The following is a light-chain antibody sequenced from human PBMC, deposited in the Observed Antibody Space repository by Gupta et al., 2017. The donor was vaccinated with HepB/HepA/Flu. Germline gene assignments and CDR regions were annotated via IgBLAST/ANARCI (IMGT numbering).Light chain of an antibody. J-gene: IGLJ1*01. CDR1: SSDVGSHNS. V-gene: IGLV2-14*03. CDR3: CSYADSYTYI. CDR2: DVS. Sequence: QSALTQPAPVSGSPGQSITLPRPGTSSDVGSHNSVSWYQQHPGKAPKFLIYDVSNRPSGVSYRFSGSKSGNTASLTVSGLQAEDEAYYYCCSYADSYTYIFGTGTKVTVL.